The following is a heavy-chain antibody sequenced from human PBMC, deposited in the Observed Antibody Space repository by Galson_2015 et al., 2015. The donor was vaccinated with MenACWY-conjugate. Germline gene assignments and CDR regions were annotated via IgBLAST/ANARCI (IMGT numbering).Heavy chain of an antibody. V-gene: IGHV3-74*01. CDR3: GRPHSTSHYCVDY. CDR1: GSTLTSDW. Sequence: SLRLSCADSGSTLTSDWMHWVRQAPGKGLEWVSRINRDGRSTSYADFVKGRSTVSRDSAKKALYLEMTSLRVEDTAVYYCGRPHSTSHYCVDYWGRGTL. J-gene: IGHJ4*02. D-gene: IGHD2-2*01. CDR2: INRDGRST.